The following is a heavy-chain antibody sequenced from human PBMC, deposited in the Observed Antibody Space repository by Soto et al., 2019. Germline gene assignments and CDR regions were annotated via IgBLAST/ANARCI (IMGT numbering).Heavy chain of an antibody. V-gene: IGHV4-59*08. CDR3: ARHEDGQAFDY. CDR1: GGSISSYY. J-gene: IGHJ4*02. D-gene: IGHD2-15*01. CDR2: IYYSGST. Sequence: PSETLSLTCTVSGGSISSYYWSWIRQPPGKGLEWIGYIYYSGSTNYNPSLKSRVTISVDTSKNQFSLKLSSVTAADTAVYYCARHEDGQAFDYWGQGTLVTVSS.